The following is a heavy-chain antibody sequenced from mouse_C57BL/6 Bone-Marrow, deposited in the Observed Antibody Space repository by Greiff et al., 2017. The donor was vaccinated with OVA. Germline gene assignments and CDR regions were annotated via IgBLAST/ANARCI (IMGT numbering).Heavy chain of an antibody. CDR3: ARFGYPAWFAY. J-gene: IGHJ3*01. V-gene: IGHV1-81*01. D-gene: IGHD2-2*01. Sequence: VKVVESGAELARPGASVKLSCKASGYTFTSYGISWVKQRTGQGLEWIGEIYPRSGNTYYNEKFKGKATLTADKSSSTAYMELRSLTSEDSAVYFCARFGYPAWFAYWGQGTLVTVSA. CDR1: GYTFTSYG. CDR2: IYPRSGNT.